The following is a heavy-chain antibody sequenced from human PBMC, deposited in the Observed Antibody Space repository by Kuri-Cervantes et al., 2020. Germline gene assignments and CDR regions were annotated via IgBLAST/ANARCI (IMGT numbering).Heavy chain of an antibody. J-gene: IGHJ4*02. D-gene: IGHD5-12*01. CDR3: ATDPLYSGHDFVY. V-gene: IGHV1-2*02. Sequence: ASVKVSCKASGYTFTHYGISWVRQAPGQGLEWMGWISPYSGSTNYAQKFQGRVTMTRDTSISTAYMELSRLRSDDTAVYYCATDPLYSGHDFVYWGQGTLVTVSS. CDR1: GYTFTHYG. CDR2: ISPYSGST.